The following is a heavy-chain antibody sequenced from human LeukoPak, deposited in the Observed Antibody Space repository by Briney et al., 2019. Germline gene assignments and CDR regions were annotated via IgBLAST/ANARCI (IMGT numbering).Heavy chain of an antibody. V-gene: IGHV3-48*01. D-gene: IGHD1-1*01. Sequence: PGGSLRLSCAASGFTFSSYTMNWVRQAPGKGLEWVSYISSSSSTISYADYVKGRFTISRDNSNNSLFVQMNSLRAEDTAVYFCAKSRSGSANWALQIFDNWGQGTLVTVSS. J-gene: IGHJ4*02. CDR1: GFTFSSYT. CDR3: AKSRSGSANWALQIFDN. CDR2: ISSSSSTI.